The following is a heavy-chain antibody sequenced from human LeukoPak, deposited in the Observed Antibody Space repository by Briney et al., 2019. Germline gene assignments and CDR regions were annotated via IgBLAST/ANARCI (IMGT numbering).Heavy chain of an antibody. CDR3: ARASGSYSHYYYYYMDV. CDR2: INHSGST. Sequence: SETLSLTCAVYGGSFSGYYWSWIRQPPGKGLEWIGEINHSGSTNYNPSLKSRATISVDTSKNQFSLKLSSVTAADTAVYYCARASGSYSHYYYYYMDVWGKGTTVTVSS. J-gene: IGHJ6*03. D-gene: IGHD1-26*01. CDR1: GGSFSGYY. V-gene: IGHV4-34*01.